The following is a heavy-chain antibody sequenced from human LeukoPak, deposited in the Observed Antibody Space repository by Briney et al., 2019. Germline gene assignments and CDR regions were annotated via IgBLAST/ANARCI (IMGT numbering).Heavy chain of an antibody. Sequence: SETLSLTCAVSGGSISSGGYSWSWIRQPPGKGLEWIGYIYHSGSTYYNPSLKSRVTISVDRSKNQFSLKLSSVTAADTAVYYCARHLAVAASSFDSWGQGTLVTVSP. CDR2: IYHSGST. V-gene: IGHV4-30-2*01. J-gene: IGHJ4*02. D-gene: IGHD6-19*01. CDR3: ARHLAVAASSFDS. CDR1: GGSISSGGYS.